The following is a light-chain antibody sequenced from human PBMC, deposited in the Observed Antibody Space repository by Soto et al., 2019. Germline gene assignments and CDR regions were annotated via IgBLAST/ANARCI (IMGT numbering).Light chain of an antibody. Sequence: QPVLTQPPSVSGSPGQSVTISCTGSTSDFATHNSVSWYQQAPGTAPKLIIYEVNNRPSGVPDRFSESKSGNTASLTISGLQPEDEADYYCSSYISSITSHVFGTGTKVTVL. CDR3: SSYISSITSHV. J-gene: IGLJ1*01. V-gene: IGLV2-18*02. CDR1: TSDFATHNS. CDR2: EVN.